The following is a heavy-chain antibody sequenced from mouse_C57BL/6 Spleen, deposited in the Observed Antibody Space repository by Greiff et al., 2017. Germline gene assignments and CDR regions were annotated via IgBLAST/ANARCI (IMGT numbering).Heavy chain of an antibody. CDR1: GYTFTSYW. CDR2: IDPNSGGT. CDR3: AGYYCSSYWYFEV. V-gene: IGHV1-72*01. Sequence: QVQLQQPGAELVKPGASVKLSCKASGYTFTSYWMHWVKQRPGRGLEWIGRIDPNSGGTKYNEKFKSKATLTVDKPSSTAYMQLGSLTSEDSAVYYGAGYYCSSYWYFEVWGTGTTVTVSS. J-gene: IGHJ1*03. D-gene: IGHD1-1*01.